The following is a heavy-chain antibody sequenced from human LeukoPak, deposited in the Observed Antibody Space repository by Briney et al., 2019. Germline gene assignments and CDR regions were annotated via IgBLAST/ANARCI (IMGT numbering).Heavy chain of an antibody. Sequence: GGSLRLSCVASGFTFSKNCMHWVRQAPGKGLVWVSRIQGDGSNTNYADSVKGRFSISRDNAKNTVYLQMNSLRAEDTGIYYCARGTSAGGPISPFDFWGQGTVVTVSS. CDR1: GFTFSKNC. V-gene: IGHV3-74*01. D-gene: IGHD6-13*01. J-gene: IGHJ4*02. CDR3: ARGTSAGGPISPFDF. CDR2: IQGDGSNT.